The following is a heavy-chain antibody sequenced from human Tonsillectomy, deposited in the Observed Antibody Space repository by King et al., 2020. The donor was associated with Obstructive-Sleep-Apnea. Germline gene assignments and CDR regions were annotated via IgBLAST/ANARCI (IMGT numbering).Heavy chain of an antibody. CDR2: TSASGGGA. D-gene: IGHD3-16*02. V-gene: IGHV3-23*04. J-gene: IGHJ4*02. CDR3: AKDRDDYVWGSYRYYDY. Sequence: VQLVESGGGLVQPRGSLRLSCAASGFTFSSYAMSWVRQAPGKGLEWVSSTSASGGGAFYADAVKGRFTISRDNSKNTLYLQMNSLRAEDAAVYYCAKDRDDYVWGSYRYYDYWGQGTLVTVSS. CDR1: GFTFSSYA.